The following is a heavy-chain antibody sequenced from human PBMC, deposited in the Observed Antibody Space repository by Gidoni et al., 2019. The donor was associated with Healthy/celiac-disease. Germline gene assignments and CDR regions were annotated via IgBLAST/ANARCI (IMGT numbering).Heavy chain of an antibody. CDR1: GFTFSSYA. J-gene: IGHJ6*03. Sequence: EVQLLESGGGLVQPGGSLRLSCAASGFTFSSYAMSWVRQAPGKGLEWVSAISGSGGSTYYADSVKGRFTISRDNSKNTLYLQMNSLRAEDTAVYYCAKNPEYYDILTGYYYYYYMDVWGKGTTVTVSS. D-gene: IGHD3-9*01. CDR3: AKNPEYYDILTGYYYYYYMDV. V-gene: IGHV3-23*01. CDR2: ISGSGGST.